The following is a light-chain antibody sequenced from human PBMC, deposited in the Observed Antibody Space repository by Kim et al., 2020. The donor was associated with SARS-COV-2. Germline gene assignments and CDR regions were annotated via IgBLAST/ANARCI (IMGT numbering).Light chain of an antibody. CDR2: YDS. J-gene: IGLJ2*01. Sequence: SYELTQSPSVSVAPGKTARITCGGSNIGSKSVHWYQQKPGQAPLLVISYDSDRPSGIPERFSGSNSGNTATLTISRVEAGDEADYYCQVWDSSSDHRVVF. CDR3: QVWDSSSDHRVV. CDR1: NIGSKS. V-gene: IGLV3-21*04.